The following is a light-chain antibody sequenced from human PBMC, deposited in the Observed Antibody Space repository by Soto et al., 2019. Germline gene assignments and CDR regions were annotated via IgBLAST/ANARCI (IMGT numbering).Light chain of an antibody. CDR3: QSYDSSLSGWVV. J-gene: IGLJ2*01. Sequence: QSVLTQPPSVSGAPGQRVTISCTGSSSNIGAGYDVHWYQQLPGTATKLLIYGNSNRPSGVPDRFSGSKSGTSASLAITGLQAEDEADYYCQSYDSSLSGWVVFGGGTKVTVL. V-gene: IGLV1-40*01. CDR2: GNS. CDR1: SSNIGAGYD.